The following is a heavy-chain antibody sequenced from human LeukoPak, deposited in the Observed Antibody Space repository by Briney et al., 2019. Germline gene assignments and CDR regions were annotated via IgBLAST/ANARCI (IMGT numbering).Heavy chain of an antibody. CDR2: IWYDGSKK. CDR1: GFSFDTHG. Sequence: GGSLRLSCAASGFSFDTHGMHWVRQAPGKGLEWVAVIWYDGSKKYYADSVKGRFTISRDNSMKSLFLQMNSLRAEDTALYYCARDVFADSSGGSFDFWGQGTLVTVSS. CDR3: ARDVFADSSGGSFDF. J-gene: IGHJ4*02. V-gene: IGHV3-33*01. D-gene: IGHD3-16*01.